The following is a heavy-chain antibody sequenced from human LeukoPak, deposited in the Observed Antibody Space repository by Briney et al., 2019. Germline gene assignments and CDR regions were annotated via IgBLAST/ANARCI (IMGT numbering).Heavy chain of an antibody. CDR2: MSYDGTSE. Sequence: GSLRLSCAASGFPLSSYAMDWVRPAPGKGLEWVAVMSYDGTSEYYADSVRGRFTISRDHSQNMLHLQMNSLRDEDTALYYCVRDRRDGKNLAYHFDFWGQGTLVTVSS. D-gene: IGHD5-24*01. CDR3: VRDRRDGKNLAYHFDF. J-gene: IGHJ4*02. V-gene: IGHV3-30-3*01. CDR1: GFPLSSYA.